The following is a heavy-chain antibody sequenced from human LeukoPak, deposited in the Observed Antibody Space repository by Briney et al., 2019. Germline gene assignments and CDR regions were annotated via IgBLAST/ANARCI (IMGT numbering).Heavy chain of an antibody. CDR3: AREYYGDYKNWFDP. CDR2: INPNSGGT. V-gene: IGHV1-2*02. D-gene: IGHD4-17*01. Sequence: ASVKVSCKASGYTFTGYYMHWVRQAPGQGLEWMGWINPNSGGTNYAQKFQGRVTMTRDTSISTAYMELGRLRSDDTAVYYCAREYYGDYKNWFDPWGQGTLVTVSS. J-gene: IGHJ5*02. CDR1: GYTFTGYY.